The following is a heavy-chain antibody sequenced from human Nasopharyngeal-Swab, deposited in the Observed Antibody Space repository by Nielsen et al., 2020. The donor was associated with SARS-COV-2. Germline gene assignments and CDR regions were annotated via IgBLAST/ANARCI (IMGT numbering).Heavy chain of an antibody. CDR2: IWYDGSNK. J-gene: IGHJ4*02. D-gene: IGHD3-3*01. CDR1: GFTFSSYG. V-gene: IGHV3-33*01. CDR3: ASLYYDFWSGPIDY. Sequence: GESLKISCAASGFTFSSYGMHWVRQAPGKGLEWVAVIWYDGSNKYYADSVKGRFTISRDNSKNTLYLQMNSLRAEDTAVYYCASLYYDFWSGPIDYWGQGTPVTFSS.